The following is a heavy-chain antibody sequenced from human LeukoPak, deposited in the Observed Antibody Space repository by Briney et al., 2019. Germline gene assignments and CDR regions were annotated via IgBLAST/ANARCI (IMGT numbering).Heavy chain of an antibody. CDR2: VSGSGDTT. D-gene: IGHD2-2*01. V-gene: IGHV3-23*01. J-gene: IGHJ4*02. CDR1: GFTFSSYA. CDR3: ARDQRYCSSSSCPWEPFDY. Sequence: GGSLRLSCAVSGFTFSSYAMSWVRQAPGKGLEWVSAVSGSGDTTSYADSVKGRFTISRDNSKNTLYLQMDSLRTEDTAVYYCARDQRYCSSSSCPWEPFDYWGQGTLVTVSS.